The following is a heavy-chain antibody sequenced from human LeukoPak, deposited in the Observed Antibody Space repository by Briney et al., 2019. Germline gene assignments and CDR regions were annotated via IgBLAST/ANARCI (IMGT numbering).Heavy chain of an antibody. Sequence: GGSLRLSCAASGFTFSSYSMNWVRQAPGKGLEWVSYISSSGSTIYYADSVKGRFTISRDNAKNSPYLQMNSLRAEDTAVYYCARDRGYSYGSAFDIWGQGTMVTVSS. CDR1: GFTFSSYS. V-gene: IGHV3-48*04. CDR2: ISSSGSTI. D-gene: IGHD5-18*01. J-gene: IGHJ3*02. CDR3: ARDRGYSYGSAFDI.